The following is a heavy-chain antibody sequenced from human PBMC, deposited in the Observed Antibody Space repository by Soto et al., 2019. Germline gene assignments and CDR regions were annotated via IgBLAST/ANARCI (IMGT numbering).Heavy chain of an antibody. CDR1: GGSISSYY. Sequence: QVQLQESGPGLVKPSETLSLTCTVSGGSISSYYWSWIRQPPGKGLEWIGYIYYSGSTNYNPSLKSRVTISVDSSKNQFSLKLSSVTAADTAVYYCASASAQYSGSTVWSQGTLVTVSS. CDR3: ASASAQYSGSTV. V-gene: IGHV4-59*01. D-gene: IGHD1-26*01. J-gene: IGHJ4*02. CDR2: IYYSGST.